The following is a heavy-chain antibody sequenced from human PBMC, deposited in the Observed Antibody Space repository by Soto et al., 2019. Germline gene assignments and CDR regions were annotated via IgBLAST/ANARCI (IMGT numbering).Heavy chain of an antibody. CDR2: RRGSGSLA. CDR1: GFTFNTFA. CDR3: ARDRGGALDS. Sequence: EVLLLESGGGLVQPGGSLRLSCAASGFTFNTFAMTWVRQAPGKGMEWVSARRGSGSLAYYADSVKGRVSISRDNSKNTMYLHMNHLRVDETAVYFCARDRGGALDSWGQGTLVTVSA. V-gene: IGHV3-23*01. D-gene: IGHD1-26*01. J-gene: IGHJ4*02.